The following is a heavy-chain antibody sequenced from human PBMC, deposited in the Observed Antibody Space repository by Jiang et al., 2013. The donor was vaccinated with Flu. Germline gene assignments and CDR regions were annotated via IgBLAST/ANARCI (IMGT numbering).Heavy chain of an antibody. Sequence: GSGLVKPSETLSLTCAVSGYSISSGYYWGWIRQPPGKGLEWIGSIYHSGSTYYNPSLKSRVTISVDTSKNQFSLKLSSVTAADTAVYYCARHSSGYGETFDYWGQGTLVTVSS. V-gene: IGHV4-38-2*01. J-gene: IGHJ4*02. CDR2: IYHSGST. CDR1: GYSISSGYY. D-gene: IGHD4-17*01. CDR3: ARHSSGYGETFDY.